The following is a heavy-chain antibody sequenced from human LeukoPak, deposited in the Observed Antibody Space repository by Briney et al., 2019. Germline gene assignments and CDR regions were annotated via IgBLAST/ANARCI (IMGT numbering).Heavy chain of an antibody. J-gene: IGHJ5*02. CDR3: ARVSRFYCSSTSCYGSDWFDP. Sequence: ASVKVSCKASGYTFTTNYIHWVRQAPGQGLEWMGRINPNSGGTNYAQKFQGRVTMTRDTSISTAYMELSRLRSDDTAVYYCARVSRFYCSSTSCYGSDWFDPWGQGTLVTVSS. D-gene: IGHD2-2*01. V-gene: IGHV1-2*06. CDR2: INPNSGGT. CDR1: GYTFTTNY.